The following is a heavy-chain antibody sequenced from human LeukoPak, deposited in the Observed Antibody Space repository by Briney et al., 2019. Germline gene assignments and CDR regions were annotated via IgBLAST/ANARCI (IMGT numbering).Heavy chain of an antibody. J-gene: IGHJ3*02. CDR1: GFTFSSYG. CDR3: AREGSAFDI. V-gene: IGHV3-30*03. CDR2: ISYDGSNK. Sequence: PGRSLRLSCAASGFTFSSYGMHWVRQAPGKGLEWVAVISYDGSNKYYADSVEGRFTISRDNSKNTLYLQMNSLRAEDTAVYYCAREGSAFDIWGQGTMVTVSS.